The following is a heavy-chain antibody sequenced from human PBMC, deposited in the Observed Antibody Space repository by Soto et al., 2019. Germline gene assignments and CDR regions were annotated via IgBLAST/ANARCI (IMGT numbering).Heavy chain of an antibody. CDR2: INPSSGAT. CDR3: ARGSSTNNNWFDP. Sequence: QVQLVQSGTEVKEPGASVKVSCRASGYTFTDYFMHWVRQAPGQGLESMGWINPSSGATTYAQTFQGRVTMTRDTSIRTAYMELSGLKTDDTAVYYCARGSSTNNNWFDPWGQGTLVTVSS. D-gene: IGHD2-2*01. J-gene: IGHJ5*02. CDR1: GYTFTDYF. V-gene: IGHV1-2*02.